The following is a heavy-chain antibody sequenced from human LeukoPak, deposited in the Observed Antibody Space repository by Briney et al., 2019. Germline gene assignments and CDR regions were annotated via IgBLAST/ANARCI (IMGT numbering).Heavy chain of an antibody. CDR2: ISAYNGNT. J-gene: IGHJ4*02. V-gene: IGHV1-18*01. CDR3: ARGRVTYYYDSSGYYYFDY. CDR1: GYTFTSYG. D-gene: IGHD3-22*01. Sequence: ASVEVSCKASGYTFTSYGIIWVRRPPGQGLEGMGWISAYNGNTNYAQKLQGRVTMTTDTSTSTAYMELRSLRSDDTAVYYCARGRVTYYYDSSGYYYFDYWGQGTLVTVSS.